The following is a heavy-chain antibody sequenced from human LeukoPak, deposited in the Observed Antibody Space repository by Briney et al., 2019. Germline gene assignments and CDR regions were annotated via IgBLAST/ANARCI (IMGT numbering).Heavy chain of an antibody. J-gene: IGHJ6*03. V-gene: IGHV1-69*01. CDR1: GGTFSSYA. D-gene: IGHD3-10*01. CDR2: IIPILGTA. CDR3: AREVYYGSGNYYYYYMDV. Sequence: ASVKVSCKASGGTFSSYAISWVRQAPGQGLEWMGGIIPILGTANYAQKFQGRVTITADESTSTAYMELSSLRSEDTAVYYCAREVYYGSGNYYYYYMDVWGKGTTVTISS.